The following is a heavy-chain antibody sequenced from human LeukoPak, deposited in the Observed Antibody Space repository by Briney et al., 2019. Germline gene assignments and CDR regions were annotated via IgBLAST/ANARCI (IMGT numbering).Heavy chain of an antibody. CDR1: GGSISSGDYY. CDR3: ARDLIPRGYSGYGYFDY. CDR2: IYYSGST. D-gene: IGHD5-12*01. J-gene: IGHJ4*02. V-gene: IGHV4-30-4*08. Sequence: PSQTLSLTCTVSGGSISSGDYYWSWIRQPPGKGLEWIGYIYYSGSTYYNPSLKSRVTISVDTSKNQFSLKLSSVTAADTAVYYCARDLIPRGYSGYGYFDYWSQGTLVTVSS.